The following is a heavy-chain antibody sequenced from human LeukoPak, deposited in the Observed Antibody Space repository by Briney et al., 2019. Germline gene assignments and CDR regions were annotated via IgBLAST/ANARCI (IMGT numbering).Heavy chain of an antibody. D-gene: IGHD6-13*01. CDR2: MNPNSGNT. CDR3: ARGRSSSWYPRGFYGMDV. J-gene: IGHJ6*02. Sequence: ASVKVSCKASGYTFTSYDINWVRQATGQGLEWMGWMNPNSGNTGYAQKFQGRVTMTRNTSISTAYMELRSLRSEDTAVYYCARGRSSSWYPRGFYGMDVWGQGTTVTVSS. CDR1: GYTFTSYD. V-gene: IGHV1-8*01.